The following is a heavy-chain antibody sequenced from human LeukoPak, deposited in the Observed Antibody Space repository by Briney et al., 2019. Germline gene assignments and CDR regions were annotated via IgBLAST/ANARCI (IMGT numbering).Heavy chain of an antibody. CDR3: CRQAPGRDGYYLYAFDI. CDR1: GGSISSSSYY. V-gene: IGHV4-39*01. D-gene: IGHD5-24*01. J-gene: IGHJ3*02. Sequence: KPSETLSLTCTVSGGSISSSSYYWGWIRQPPGKGLEWIGSIYYSGSTYYNPSLKSRVTISVDTSKYQFSLKLSSVTAADTAGYYWCRQAPGRDGYYLYAFDIWGPGKMGTLSS. CDR2: IYYSGST.